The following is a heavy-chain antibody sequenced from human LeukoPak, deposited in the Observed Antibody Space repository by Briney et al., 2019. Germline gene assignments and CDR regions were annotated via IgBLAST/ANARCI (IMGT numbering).Heavy chain of an antibody. J-gene: IGHJ5*02. CDR3: ARGYSSSWYYNWFDP. V-gene: IGHV4-39*01. CDR2: IYYSGST. D-gene: IGHD6-13*01. Sequence: PSETLSLTCTVSGGSISSSSYYWGWIRQPPGKGLEWIGSIYYSGSTYYNPSLKSRVTISVDTSKNQFSLKLSSVTAADTAVYYCARGYSSSWYYNWFDPWGQGTLVTVSS. CDR1: GGSISSSSYY.